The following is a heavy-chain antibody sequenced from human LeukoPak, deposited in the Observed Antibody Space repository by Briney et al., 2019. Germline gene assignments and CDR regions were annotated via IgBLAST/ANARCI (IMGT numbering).Heavy chain of an antibody. CDR2: INSGGSTI. J-gene: IGHJ4*02. Sequence: GGSLRLSCAASGFTFSSYEMNWVRQAPGKGLEWVSYINSGGSTIYYADSVKGRFTISRDNAKKSLYLQMSSLRAEDTAVYYCATSRRGFGGLWGYWGQGTLVTVSS. CDR3: ATSRRGFGGLWGY. CDR1: GFTFSSYE. D-gene: IGHD3-10*01. V-gene: IGHV3-48*03.